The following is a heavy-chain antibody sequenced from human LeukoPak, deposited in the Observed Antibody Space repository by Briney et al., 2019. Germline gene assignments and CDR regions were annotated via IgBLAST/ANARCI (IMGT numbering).Heavy chain of an antibody. CDR2: INPNSGGT. Sequence: PQASVKVSCKASGYTFTGYYMLWVRQAPGQGLEWMGWINPNSGGTNYAQKFQGRVTMTRDTSISTAYMELSRLRSDDTAVYYCARDLGIAAAGAMDWFDPWGQGTMVTVSS. V-gene: IGHV1-2*02. CDR1: GYTFTGYY. J-gene: IGHJ5*02. D-gene: IGHD6-13*01. CDR3: ARDLGIAAAGAMDWFDP.